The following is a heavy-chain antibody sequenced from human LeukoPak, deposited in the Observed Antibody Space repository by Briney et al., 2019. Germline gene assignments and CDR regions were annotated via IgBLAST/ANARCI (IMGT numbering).Heavy chain of an antibody. J-gene: IGHJ4*02. D-gene: IGHD3-10*01. Sequence: SETLSLTCAVYGESFSGYYWSWIREPPGKGLEWIGEINHSGSTNYNPSLKSRVTISVDTSKNQFSLKLSSVTAADTAVYYCARRLRYYYGSGSYRQYYFDYWGQGTLVTVSS. V-gene: IGHV4-34*01. CDR3: ARRLRYYYGSGSYRQYYFDY. CDR1: GESFSGYY. CDR2: INHSGST.